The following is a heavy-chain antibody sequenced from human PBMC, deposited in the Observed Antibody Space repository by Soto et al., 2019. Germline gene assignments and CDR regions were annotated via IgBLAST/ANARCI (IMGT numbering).Heavy chain of an antibody. CDR2: IKQDGREE. CDR1: ACCFSNDW. J-gene: IGHJ4*01. CDR3: ARAYYFDF. V-gene: IGHV3-7*01. Sequence: ADACCFSNDWGNWVRQAPGKGLEWVANIKQDGREEYYADSMKGRFTISRDNAKNSLYLQMNSLRAEDTAVYYCARAYYFDFWGQGTLVTVSS.